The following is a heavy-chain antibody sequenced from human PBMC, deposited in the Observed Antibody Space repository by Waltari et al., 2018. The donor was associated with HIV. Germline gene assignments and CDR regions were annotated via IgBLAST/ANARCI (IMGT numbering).Heavy chain of an antibody. CDR3: ARDPHPRDNWNYLGTPRKYYYYGMDV. D-gene: IGHD1-7*01. CDR1: GGTFSSYA. Sequence: QVQLVQSGAEVKKPGSSVKVSCKASGGTFSSYAISWVRQAPGQGLAWMGGIIPIFGTANYAQKFKGRVTITADESTSTAYMELRSLRSEETAVYYCARDPHPRDNWNYLGTPRKYYYYGMDVWGQGTTVTVSS. V-gene: IGHV1-69*01. CDR2: IIPIFGTA. J-gene: IGHJ6*02.